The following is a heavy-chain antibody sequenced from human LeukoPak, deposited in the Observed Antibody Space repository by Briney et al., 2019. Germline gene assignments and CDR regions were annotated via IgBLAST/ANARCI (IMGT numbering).Heavy chain of an antibody. Sequence: GGSLRLSCAASGFTFSSYEMNWVRQAPGKGLEWVSYISSSGSTIYYADSVKGRFTISRGNAKNSLYLQMNSLRAEDTAVYYCARGRYSSSWYADYWGQGTLVTVSS. J-gene: IGHJ4*02. V-gene: IGHV3-48*03. CDR3: ARGRYSSSWYADY. D-gene: IGHD6-13*01. CDR2: ISSSGSTI. CDR1: GFTFSSYE.